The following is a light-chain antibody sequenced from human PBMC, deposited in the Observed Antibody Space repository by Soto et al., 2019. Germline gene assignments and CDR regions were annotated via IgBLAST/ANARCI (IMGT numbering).Light chain of an antibody. CDR2: AAS. Sequence: DIQITQSPSPLSASVGDRVTITCRASQPINRWLAWDQQKPGKAPKLLIYAASSLHTGVPLRFSGSGFGPDFSLTIRSLQPEDFATYYCKQSKSSPLTFGGGTKVDIK. CDR3: KQSKSSPLT. V-gene: IGKV1-12*01. J-gene: IGKJ4*01. CDR1: QPINRW.